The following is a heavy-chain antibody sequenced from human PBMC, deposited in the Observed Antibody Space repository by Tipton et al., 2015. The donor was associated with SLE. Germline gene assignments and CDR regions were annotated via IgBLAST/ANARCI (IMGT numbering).Heavy chain of an antibody. V-gene: IGHV4-61*01. CDR2: IYYSGST. J-gene: IGHJ5*02. D-gene: IGHD6-13*01. CDR1: GDSISSTNYY. Sequence: TLSLTCTVSGDSISSTNYYWSWIRQPPGKGLEWIGYIYYSGSTNYNPSLKSRVTISVDTSKNQFSLKLSSVTAADTAVYYCAREGSSSSPGLVDPWGQGTLVTVSS. CDR3: AREGSSSSPGLVDP.